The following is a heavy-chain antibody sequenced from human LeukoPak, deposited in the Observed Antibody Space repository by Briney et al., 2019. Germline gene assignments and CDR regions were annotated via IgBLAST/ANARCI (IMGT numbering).Heavy chain of an antibody. CDR3: ARDSGWGNYDYDY. Sequence: ASVKVSYKASGYTFTGYYMHWVRQAPGQGLEWMGWINPNSGGTNYAQKFQGRVTMTRDTSISTAYMELSRLRSDDTAVYYCARDSGWGNYDYDYWGQGTLVTVSS. CDR1: GYTFTGYY. V-gene: IGHV1-2*02. CDR2: INPNSGGT. D-gene: IGHD5-12*01. J-gene: IGHJ4*02.